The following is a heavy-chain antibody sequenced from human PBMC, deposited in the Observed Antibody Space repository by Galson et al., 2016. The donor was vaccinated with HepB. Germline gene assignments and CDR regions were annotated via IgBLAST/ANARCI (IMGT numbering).Heavy chain of an antibody. J-gene: IGHJ4*02. CDR1: GFIFSVFN. D-gene: IGHD3-16*01. V-gene: IGHV3-48*02. CDR2: ITSSSDTM. Sequence: SLRLSCAASGFIFSVFNMNWARQAPGKGLEWIAWITSSSDTMYYADYVKGRFTISRDNAKNSLYLEMNSLRDEDTAVYYCARDDYFRLGYWGQGTLVTVSS. CDR3: ARDDYFRLGY.